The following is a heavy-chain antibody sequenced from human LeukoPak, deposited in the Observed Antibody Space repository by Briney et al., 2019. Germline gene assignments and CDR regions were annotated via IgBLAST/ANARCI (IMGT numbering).Heavy chain of an antibody. Sequence: PSETLSLTCNVSGGSISSYYWSWIRQPPGKGLEWIGYIYYSGSTNYNPSLKSRVTISVDTSKNQFSLNLTSVTAADTAVYYCARGYSSSSLYFEYWAREPWTPSPQ. CDR2: IYYSGST. J-gene: IGHJ4*02. CDR3: ARGYSSSSLYFEY. D-gene: IGHD6-6*01. CDR1: GGSISSYY. V-gene: IGHV4-59*01.